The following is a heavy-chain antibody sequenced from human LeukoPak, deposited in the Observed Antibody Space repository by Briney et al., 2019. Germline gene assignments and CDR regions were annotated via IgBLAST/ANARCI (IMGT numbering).Heavy chain of an antibody. CDR3: ARVGDGLNDGFDN. CDR2: INPKTGGT. D-gene: IGHD5-24*01. CDR1: GYIFTGHY. V-gene: IGHV1-2*06. J-gene: IGHJ3*02. Sequence: ASVKVSCKASGYIFTGHYMNWVRQVPGQGLEWMGRINPKTGGTNYAQNFQGRVTMTRDTSISTTYMELSRLRPDDTAVYYCARVGDGLNDGFDNWGQGTMVTVSS.